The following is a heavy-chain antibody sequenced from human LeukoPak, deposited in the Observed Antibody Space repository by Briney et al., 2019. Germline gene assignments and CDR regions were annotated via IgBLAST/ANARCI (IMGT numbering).Heavy chain of an antibody. CDR2: INAGNGNT. J-gene: IGHJ6*02. D-gene: IGHD3-10*01. Sequence: ASVKASCKASGYTFTSYAMHWVRQAPGQRLEWMGWINAGNGNTKYSQKFQGRVTITRDTSASTAYMELSSLRSEDTAVYYCARDQPQDVAYITMVRGPNYYGMDVWGQGTTVTVSS. CDR3: ARDQPQDVAYITMVRGPNYYGMDV. V-gene: IGHV1-3*01. CDR1: GYTFTSYA.